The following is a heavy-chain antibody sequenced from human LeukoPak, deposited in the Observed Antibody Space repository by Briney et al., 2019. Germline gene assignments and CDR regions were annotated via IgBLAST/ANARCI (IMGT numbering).Heavy chain of an antibody. Sequence: SQTLSLTCAISGDSVSSNSAAWNWIRQSPSRGLEWLGRTYYRSKWYNDYAISVKSRITINPDTSKNQLSLQLSSVTPEDTAVYYCASGAVAGLAYWGQGTLVSVSS. V-gene: IGHV6-1*01. CDR2: TYYRSKWYN. CDR3: ASGAVAGLAY. J-gene: IGHJ4*02. CDR1: GDSVSSNSAA. D-gene: IGHD6-19*01.